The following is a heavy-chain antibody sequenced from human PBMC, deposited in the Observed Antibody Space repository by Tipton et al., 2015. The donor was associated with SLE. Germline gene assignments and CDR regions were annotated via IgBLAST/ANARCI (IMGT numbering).Heavy chain of an antibody. CDR2: ISSSSSYI. D-gene: IGHD6-13*01. J-gene: IGHJ4*02. Sequence: SLRLSCAASGFIFSSYSMNWVRQAPGKGLEWVSSISSSSSYIYYADSVKGRFTISRDNAKNSLYLQMNSLRAEDTAVYYCARALSSSWYYFDYWGQGTLVTVSS. CDR3: ARALSSSWYYFDY. CDR1: GFIFSSYS. V-gene: IGHV3-21*03.